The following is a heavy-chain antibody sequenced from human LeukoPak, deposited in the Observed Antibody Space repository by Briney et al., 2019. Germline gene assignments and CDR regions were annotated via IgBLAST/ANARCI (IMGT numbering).Heavy chain of an antibody. Sequence: GESLKISCKGSENSFTNCWIAWVRQMPGKGLEWMGIIYPDDSDTRYSPTFQGQVTISADRSSTTAYLQWSGLKASDTAMYYCARSVDSTTSTLPYWGQGTLVTVSS. CDR3: ARSVDSTTSTLPY. CDR2: IYPDDSDT. D-gene: IGHD5-18*01. J-gene: IGHJ4*02. V-gene: IGHV5-51*01. CDR1: ENSFTNCW.